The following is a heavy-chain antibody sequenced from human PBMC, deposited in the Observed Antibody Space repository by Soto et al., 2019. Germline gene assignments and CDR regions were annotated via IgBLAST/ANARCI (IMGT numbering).Heavy chain of an antibody. V-gene: IGHV1-24*01. J-gene: IGHJ5*02. Sequence: SVKVSCKVSGYTLAELSMHWVRQAPGKGLEWMGGFDPEDGETIYAQKFQGRVTMTEDTSTDTAYMELSSLRSEDTAVYYCATSGSGWYGGGTWFDPWGQGTLVTVSS. CDR1: GYTLAELS. CDR2: FDPEDGET. CDR3: ATSGSGWYGGGTWFDP. D-gene: IGHD6-19*01.